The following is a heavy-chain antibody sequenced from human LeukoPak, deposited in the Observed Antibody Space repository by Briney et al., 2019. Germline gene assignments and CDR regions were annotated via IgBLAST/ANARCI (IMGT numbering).Heavy chain of an antibody. D-gene: IGHD5-18*01. CDR2: IIPIFGTA. J-gene: IGHJ6*02. Sequence: ASVKVSCKASGGTFISHAISWVRQAPGQGLEWMGGIIPIFGTANYAQKFQGRVTITADESTSTAYMELSSLRSEDTAVYYCARSMVDTAMVPSSYYYYGMDVWGQGTTVTVSS. V-gene: IGHV1-69*13. CDR3: ARSMVDTAMVPSSYYYYGMDV. CDR1: GGTFISHA.